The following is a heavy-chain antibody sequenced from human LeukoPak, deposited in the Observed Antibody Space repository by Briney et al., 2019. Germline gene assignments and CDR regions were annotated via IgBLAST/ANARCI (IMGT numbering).Heavy chain of an antibody. CDR2: ISSSRYM. D-gene: IGHD6-13*01. J-gene: IGHJ4*02. Sequence: GGSLRLSCAASGFTFSNYNMNWVRQAPGKGLEWVSVISSSRYMYYADSVKGRFTISRDNAKNSLYLQMNSLRAEDTAVYYCARVSTAVSLAIDYWGQGTLVTVST. CDR3: ARVSTAVSLAIDY. V-gene: IGHV3-21*06. CDR1: GFTFSNYN.